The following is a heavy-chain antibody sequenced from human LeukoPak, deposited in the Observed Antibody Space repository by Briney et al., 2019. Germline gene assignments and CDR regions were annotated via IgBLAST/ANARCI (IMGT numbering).Heavy chain of an antibody. CDR2: ISGSGGST. V-gene: IGHV3-23*01. CDR3: AKHPVYAIRSSNWYPAFDI. Sequence: GGSLRLSCAASGFTFSSYAMSWVRQAPGKGLEWVSAISGSGGSTYYADSVKGRFTISRDNSKNTLYLQMNSLRAEDTAVYYCAKHPVYAIRSSNWYPAFDIWGQGTMVTVSS. J-gene: IGHJ3*02. CDR1: GFTFSSYA. D-gene: IGHD6-13*01.